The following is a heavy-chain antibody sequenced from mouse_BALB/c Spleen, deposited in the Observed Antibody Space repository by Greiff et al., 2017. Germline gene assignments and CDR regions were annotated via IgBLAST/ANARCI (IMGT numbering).Heavy chain of an antibody. CDR2: INSNGGST. D-gene: IGHD1-1*01. Sequence: EVQLVESGGGLVKLGGSLKLSCAASGFTFSSYYMSWVRQTPEKRLELVAAINSNGGSTYYPDTVKGRFTISRDNAKNTLYLQMSSLKSEDTALYYCARHGPYDYAMDYWGQGTSVTVSS. CDR1: GFTFSSYY. V-gene: IGHV5-6-2*01. CDR3: ARHGPYDYAMDY. J-gene: IGHJ4*01.